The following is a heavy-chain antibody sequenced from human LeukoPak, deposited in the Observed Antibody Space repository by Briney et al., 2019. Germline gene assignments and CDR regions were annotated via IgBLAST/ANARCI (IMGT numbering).Heavy chain of an antibody. Sequence: GGSLRHSCAASGFTFRSYAMSWVRQAPGKGLQWVSAISGSGGSTYYADSVKGRFTISRDNSKDTLYPQINSLRAEDTAGYYCASIGYVFILEDGGQGTLDSVSS. CDR3: ASIGYVFILED. J-gene: IGHJ4*02. CDR2: ISGSGGST. V-gene: IGHV3-23*01. D-gene: IGHD5-12*01. CDR1: GFTFRSYA.